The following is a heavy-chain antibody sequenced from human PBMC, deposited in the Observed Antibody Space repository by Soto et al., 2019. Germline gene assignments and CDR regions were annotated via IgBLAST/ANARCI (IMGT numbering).Heavy chain of an antibody. Sequence: GASVKVSCKASGYTFTSYDINWVRQATGQGLEWMGWMNPNSGNTGYAQKFQGRVTMTRNTSISTAYMELSSLRSEDTAVYHCARGVRVRGVIIKRGYWFDPWGQGTLVTVPQ. D-gene: IGHD3-10*01. CDR1: GYTFTSYD. CDR3: ARGVRVRGVIIKRGYWFDP. CDR2: MNPNSGNT. V-gene: IGHV1-8*01. J-gene: IGHJ5*02.